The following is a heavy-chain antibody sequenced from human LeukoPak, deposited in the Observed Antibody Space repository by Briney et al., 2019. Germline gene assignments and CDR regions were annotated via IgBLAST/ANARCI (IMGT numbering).Heavy chain of an antibody. J-gene: IGHJ4*02. V-gene: IGHV4-30-4*08. D-gene: IGHD3-3*01. CDR1: GGSISSGDYY. Sequence: SETLSLTCTVSGGSISSGDYYWRWIRQPPGKGLEWIGYIYYSGSTYYNPSLKSRVTISVDTSKNQFSLKLSSVTAADTAVYYCARAYDFWSGNDDWGQGTLVTVSS. CDR2: IYYSGST. CDR3: ARAYDFWSGNDD.